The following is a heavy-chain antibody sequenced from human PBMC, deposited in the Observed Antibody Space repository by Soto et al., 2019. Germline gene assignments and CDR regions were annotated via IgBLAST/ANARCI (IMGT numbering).Heavy chain of an antibody. CDR3: ARDHRWGYDYGDHGDS. D-gene: IGHD4-17*01. Sequence: EVYLVESGGDVVRPGGSLRLSCAASGFGFDEYGMSWVRQGPGKGLEWVAGINRHGDSTGYADSVKGRFTISRDNAKKYLYLERNGLRVEDTAFYYCARDHRWGYDYGDHGDSWGQGTLVTVSS. V-gene: IGHV3-20*04. J-gene: IGHJ5*02. CDR2: INRHGDST. CDR1: GFGFDEYG.